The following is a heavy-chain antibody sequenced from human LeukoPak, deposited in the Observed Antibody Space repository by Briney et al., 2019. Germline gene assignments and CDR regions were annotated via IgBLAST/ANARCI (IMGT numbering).Heavy chain of an antibody. Sequence: ASVKVSCKASGYTFTSYGISWVRHAPGQGLEGMGWISAYNGNTNYAQKLQGRVNMTTDTSTSTAYMELRSLRSDDTAVYYCARTSGSYSSDYWGQGTLVTVSS. CDR2: ISAYNGNT. J-gene: IGHJ4*02. CDR1: GYTFTSYG. V-gene: IGHV1-18*01. CDR3: ARTSGSYSSDY. D-gene: IGHD1-26*01.